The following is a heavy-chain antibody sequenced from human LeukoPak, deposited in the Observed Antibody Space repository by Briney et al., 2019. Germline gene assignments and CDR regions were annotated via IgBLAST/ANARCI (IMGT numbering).Heavy chain of an antibody. CDR3: ARWGSGSYYASFDY. V-gene: IGHV4-4*07. Sequence: PSETLSLTCTVSGGSINNYYWSWIRQPAGNGLEWIGRIYTSGSTNYNPSLKSRVTMSVDTSKNQFSLKLSSVTAADTAVYYCARWGSGSYYASFDYWGQGTLVTVSS. J-gene: IGHJ4*02. CDR1: GGSINNYY. D-gene: IGHD3-10*01. CDR2: IYTSGST.